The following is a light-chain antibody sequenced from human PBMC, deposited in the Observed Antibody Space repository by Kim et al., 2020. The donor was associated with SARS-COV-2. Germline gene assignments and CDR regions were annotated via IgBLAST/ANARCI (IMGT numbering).Light chain of an antibody. Sequence: PWERATLSVRASQRFSSSYVAWYQQKPGQAPRLLIYGASSRATGIPDRFSGSGSGTDFTLTISRLEPEDFAVYYCQQYGSSPPMYSFGQGTKLEI. J-gene: IGKJ2*03. CDR3: QQYGSSPPMYS. CDR2: GAS. CDR1: QRFSSSY. V-gene: IGKV3-20*01.